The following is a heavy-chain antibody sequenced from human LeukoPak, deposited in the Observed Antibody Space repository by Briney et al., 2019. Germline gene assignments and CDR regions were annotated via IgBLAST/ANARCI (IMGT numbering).Heavy chain of an antibody. J-gene: IGHJ4*02. V-gene: IGHV3-23*01. D-gene: IGHD5-12*01. CDR2: ISSGGST. CDR3: ARGIYSGYDQFDY. CDR1: GFTFSAYG. Sequence: GGSLRLSCAASGFTFSAYGMSWVRQAPGKGLEWVSAISSGGSTYYADLVKGRFTISRDNAKNSLYLQMNSLRAEDTALYYCARGIYSGYDQFDYWGQGTLVTVSS.